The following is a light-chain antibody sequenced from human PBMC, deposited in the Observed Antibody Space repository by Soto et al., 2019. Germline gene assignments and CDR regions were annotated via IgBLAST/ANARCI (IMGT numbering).Light chain of an antibody. CDR3: QSYDSILSGYV. Sequence: QSVLTQPPSVSEAPGQRVTISCTGSSSHIGAGYEANWYQQVPGTAPKLLIYENNNRPSGVPDRFSGSKSSTSASLAITGLTAEDEAEYYCQSYDSILSGYVFGTGTKVTVL. CDR2: ENN. CDR1: SSHIGAGYE. V-gene: IGLV1-40*01. J-gene: IGLJ1*01.